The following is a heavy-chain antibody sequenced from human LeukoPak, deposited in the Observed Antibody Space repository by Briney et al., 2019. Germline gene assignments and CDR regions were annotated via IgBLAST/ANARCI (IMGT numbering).Heavy chain of an antibody. CDR1: GFTFSSYS. CDR2: ISSSSSYI. J-gene: IGHJ4*02. D-gene: IGHD1-26*01. Sequence: GGSLRLSCAASGFTFSSYSMNWVRQAPGKGLEWVSSISSSSSYIYYTDSVKGRFTISRDNAKNSLYLQMNSLRAEDTAVYFCAREWGSYSRGGDYWGQGTLVTVSS. CDR3: AREWGSYSRGGDY. V-gene: IGHV3-21*01.